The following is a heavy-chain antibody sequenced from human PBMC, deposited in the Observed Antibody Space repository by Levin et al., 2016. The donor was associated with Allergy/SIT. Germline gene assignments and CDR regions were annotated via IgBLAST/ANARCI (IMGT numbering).Heavy chain of an antibody. CDR1: GFIFSNYA. Sequence: GGSLRLSCAASGFIFSNYAMSWVRQAPGKGLEWVAVIWYDGSNKYYADSVKGRFTISRDNSKNTLYLQMNSLRAEDTAVYYCTRALQEDPKRSYLFDFDYWGQGTLVTVSS. CDR2: IWYDGSNK. CDR3: TRALQEDPKRSYLFDFDY. V-gene: IGHV3-33*08. D-gene: IGHD1-26*01. J-gene: IGHJ4*02.